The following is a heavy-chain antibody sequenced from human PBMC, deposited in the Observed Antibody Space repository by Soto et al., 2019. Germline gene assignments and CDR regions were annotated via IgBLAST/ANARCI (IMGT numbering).Heavy chain of an antibody. J-gene: IGHJ6*02. Sequence: EVQLLESGGGLVQPGGSLRLSCAASGFTFSSYAMSWVRQAPGEGLEWVSAITGSGGSTYYADSVKGRFTISRDNSKNTLYLQMNSLRVEDTAVYYCAKDLWSSTTHYGMDVWGQGTTVTVSS. CDR2: ITGSGGST. CDR3: AKDLWSSTTHYGMDV. CDR1: GFTFSSYA. V-gene: IGHV3-23*01. D-gene: IGHD6-13*01.